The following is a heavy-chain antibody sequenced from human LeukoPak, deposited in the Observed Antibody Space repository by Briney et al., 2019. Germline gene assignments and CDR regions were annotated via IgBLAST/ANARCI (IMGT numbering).Heavy chain of an antibody. D-gene: IGHD6-13*01. CDR2: IYPGDSDT. Sequence: GASLKISCKGSGYSFTSYWIGWVRQMPGKGLEWMGIIYPGDSDTRYSPSFQGQVTISADKSISTAYLQWSSLKAPDTAMYYCASQYSSSWGGLNYWGQGTLVTVSS. V-gene: IGHV5-51*01. J-gene: IGHJ4*02. CDR3: ASQYSSSWGGLNY. CDR1: GYSFTSYW.